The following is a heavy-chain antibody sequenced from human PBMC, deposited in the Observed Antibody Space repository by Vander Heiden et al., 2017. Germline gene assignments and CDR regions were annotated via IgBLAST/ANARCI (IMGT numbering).Heavy chain of an antibody. CDR1: GDSVPNNSAA. J-gene: IGHJ4*02. Sequence: QVQLQQSGPGLVKPSQTLSLTCGISGDSVPNNSAAWNWIRQSPSRGLEWLGKTYYRSEWYYDYAGSVKSRITIKPDTPKNQFSLQLNSVTPEDTAVYYCSRATFGSGWGIDFWGQGTMVTVSS. CDR3: SRATFGSGWGIDF. V-gene: IGHV6-1*01. D-gene: IGHD6-19*01. CDR2: TYYRSEWYY.